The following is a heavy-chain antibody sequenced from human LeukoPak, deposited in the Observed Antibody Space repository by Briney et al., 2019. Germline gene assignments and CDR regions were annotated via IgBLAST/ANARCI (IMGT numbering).Heavy chain of an antibody. CDR1: GYTFTGYY. Sequence: ASVKVSCKASGYTFTGYYMHWVRQAPGQGLEWMGWINPNGGGTNYAQKFQGRVTMTRDTSISTAYMELSRLRSDDTAVYYCAREDTLSSTSCYDYWGQGTLVTVSS. J-gene: IGHJ4*02. CDR2: INPNGGGT. V-gene: IGHV1-2*02. CDR3: AREDTLSSTSCYDY. D-gene: IGHD2-2*01.